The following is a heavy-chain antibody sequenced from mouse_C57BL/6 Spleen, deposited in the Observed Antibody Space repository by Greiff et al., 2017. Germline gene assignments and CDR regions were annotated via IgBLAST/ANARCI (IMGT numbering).Heavy chain of an antibody. CDR1: GYAFSSSW. J-gene: IGHJ2*01. V-gene: IGHV1-82*01. D-gene: IGHD1-1*01. Sequence: ESGPELVKPGASVKISCKASGYAFSSSWMNWVKQRPGKGLEWIGRIYPGDGDTNYNGKFKGKATLTADKSSSTAYMQLSSLTSEDSAVYFCANYYEGYYFDYWGQGTTLTVSS. CDR3: ANYYEGYYFDY. CDR2: IYPGDGDT.